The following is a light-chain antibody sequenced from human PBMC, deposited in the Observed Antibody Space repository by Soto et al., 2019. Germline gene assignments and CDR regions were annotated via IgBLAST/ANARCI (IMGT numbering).Light chain of an antibody. J-gene: IGKJ3*01. CDR2: DAS. CDR1: QSVSSY. Sequence: EIVMTQSPATLSVSPGARATLSCRASQSVSSYLAWYQQKPGQAPRLLIYDASNRATGIPARFSGSGSGTDFTLTISSLEPEDFAVYYCQQRSTWPPFTFGPGTKVDI. CDR3: QQRSTWPPFT. V-gene: IGKV3-11*01.